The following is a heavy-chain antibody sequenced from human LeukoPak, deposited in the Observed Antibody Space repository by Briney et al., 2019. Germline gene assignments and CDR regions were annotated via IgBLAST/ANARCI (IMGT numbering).Heavy chain of an antibody. CDR2: IYYSGST. CDR1: GGSISSYY. J-gene: IGHJ6*03. V-gene: IGHV4-59*01. CDR3: ARRSRGRFRPLYYYYYMDV. D-gene: IGHD3-10*01. Sequence: PSETLSLTCTVSGGSISSYYWSWIRQPPGKGLEWIGYIYYSGSTNYNPSLKSRVTISVDTSKNQFSLKLSSVTAADTAVYYCARRSRGRFRPLYYYYYMDVWGKGTTVTVSS.